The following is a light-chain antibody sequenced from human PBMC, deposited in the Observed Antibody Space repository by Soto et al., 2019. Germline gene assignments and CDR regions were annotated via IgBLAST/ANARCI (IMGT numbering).Light chain of an antibody. V-gene: IGKV1-9*01. J-gene: IGKJ5*01. CDR2: GAS. CDR3: KQLNAYPLT. Sequence: DIQMTQSPSTLSASVGDRVTITCRASQGTSSYLAWFQQKPGRAPKLLIYGASTLQSGVQARFSGSGSGTDFTLTIRNLQPEDFATYYCKQLNAYPLTVGQGTRLEIK. CDR1: QGTSSY.